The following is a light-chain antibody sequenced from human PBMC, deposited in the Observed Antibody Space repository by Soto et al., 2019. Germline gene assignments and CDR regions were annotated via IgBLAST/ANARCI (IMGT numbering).Light chain of an antibody. CDR1: QGIRND. V-gene: IGKV1-6*01. J-gene: IGKJ2*01. CDR2: AAS. CDR3: LHDYNYPVT. Sequence: AIQMTQSPSSLSASVGDRVTITCRASQGIRNDLGWYQQKPGKAPKLLIYAASSLHSGVPSRFSGSGSGTDFTLTISSLQPEDFATYYCLHDYNYPVTFGQGTKLEIK.